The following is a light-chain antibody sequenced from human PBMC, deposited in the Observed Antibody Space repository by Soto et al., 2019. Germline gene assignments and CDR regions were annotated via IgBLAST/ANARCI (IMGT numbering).Light chain of an antibody. V-gene: IGKV2D-29*01. Sequence: IVMTQSPLSLSVTPGQPASISCKSSQSLLHSDGRTFLCWYLQKPGQPPQVLIYEASDRFSGVPDRFSGSGSGTDFTLKISRVEAEDAGVYYCMQSMEIPITFGQGTRLEMK. CDR3: MQSMEIPIT. J-gene: IGKJ5*01. CDR2: EAS. CDR1: QSLLHSDGRTF.